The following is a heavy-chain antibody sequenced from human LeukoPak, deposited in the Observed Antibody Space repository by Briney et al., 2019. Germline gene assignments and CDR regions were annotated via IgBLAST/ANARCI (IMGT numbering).Heavy chain of an antibody. V-gene: IGHV4-4*02. CDR1: GGSISSSNW. J-gene: IGHJ4*02. CDR2: IYHSGST. Sequence: PSETLSLTCAVSGGSISSSNWWSWVRQPPGKGLEWIGEIYHSGSTNYNPSLKSRVTISVDKSKNQFPLKLSSVTAADTAVYYCARGRHYDSSGYYYSPPPIDYWGQGTLVTVSS. D-gene: IGHD3-22*01. CDR3: ARGRHYDSSGYYYSPPPIDY.